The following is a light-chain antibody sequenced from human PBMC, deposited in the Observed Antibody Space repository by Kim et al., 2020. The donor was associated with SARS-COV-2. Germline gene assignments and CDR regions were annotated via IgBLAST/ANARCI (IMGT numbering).Light chain of an antibody. V-gene: IGLV2-8*01. CDR1: SSDVGGYDY. Sequence: RSVAISCTGTSSDVGGYDYVSWYQQHPGKAPKLMIYEVNKRPSGVPDRFSGSKSGHTASLTVSGLQAEDEAHYYCSSYGGTNNVIFGGGTQLTVL. J-gene: IGLJ2*01. CDR3: SSYGGTNNVI. CDR2: EVN.